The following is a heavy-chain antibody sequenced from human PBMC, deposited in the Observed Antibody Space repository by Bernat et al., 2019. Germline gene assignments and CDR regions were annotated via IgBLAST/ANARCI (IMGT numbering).Heavy chain of an antibody. CDR1: GFTFRNFG. CDR3: ARHIGSCSGGSCSDWYFDL. V-gene: IGHV3-33*01. Sequence: QVQLVESGGGVVQPGRSLRLSCAASGFTFRNFGMHWVRQPPGKGLEWVAIIWDDGSNKYYADSVKGRFTISRDNSRNTVYLQMNSLRAEDTAAYYCARHIGSCSGGSCSDWYFDLWGRGTLVTVSS. J-gene: IGHJ2*01. D-gene: IGHD2-15*01. CDR2: IWDDGSNK.